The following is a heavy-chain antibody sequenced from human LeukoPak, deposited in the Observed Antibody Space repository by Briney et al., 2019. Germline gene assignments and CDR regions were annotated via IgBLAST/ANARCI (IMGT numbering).Heavy chain of an antibody. J-gene: IGHJ6*02. CDR2: INHSGST. CDR1: GGPFSGYY. CDR3: GQRICPSIVGSGRHTYYYYYGMDV. D-gene: IGHD3-10*01. Sequence: SGTLSLTCAVYGGPFSGYYWSWIRQPPGKGLEWIGEINHSGSTNYNPSLKSRVTISVDTSKNQFSLRLSSVTAADTAVYYCGQRICPSIVGSGRHTYYYYYGMDVWGQGTTVTVSS. V-gene: IGHV4-34*01.